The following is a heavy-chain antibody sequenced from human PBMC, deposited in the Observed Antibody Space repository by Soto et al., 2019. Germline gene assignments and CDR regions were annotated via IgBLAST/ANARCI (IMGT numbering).Heavy chain of an antibody. CDR2: INADGSTT. J-gene: IGHJ4*02. V-gene: IGHV3-74*01. CDR1: GFTFSSYW. Sequence: DVQLVESGGGLAQPGGSLRLSCVGSGFTFSSYWMHWVRQAPGKGLVWVSRINADGSTTNYADSVKGRFTVSRDNAKNEVYLQMNSLRDEDTAVYFCARAGWYRFDYWGQGNLLTVSP. D-gene: IGHD2-15*01. CDR3: ARAGWYRFDY.